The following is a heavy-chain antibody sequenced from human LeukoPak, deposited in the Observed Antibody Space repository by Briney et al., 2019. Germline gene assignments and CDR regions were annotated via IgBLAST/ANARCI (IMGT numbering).Heavy chain of an antibody. V-gene: IGHV1-8*01. CDR2: MNPNSGNT. CDR1: GYTFTSYD. J-gene: IGHJ5*02. Sequence: GASVKVSCKASGYTFTSYDINWVRQTTGQGLEWMGWMNPNSGNTGYAQKFQGRVTMTRNTSISTAYMELSSLRSEDTAVYYCARVPTYKYSNRRRYWFDPWGQGTLVNVSS. CDR3: ARVPTYKYSNRRRYWFDP. D-gene: IGHD4-11*01.